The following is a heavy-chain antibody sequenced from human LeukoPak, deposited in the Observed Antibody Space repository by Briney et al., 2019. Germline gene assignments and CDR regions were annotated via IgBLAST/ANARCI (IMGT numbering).Heavy chain of an antibody. CDR1: AHSISSGSSY. V-gene: IGHV4-61*02. D-gene: IGHD3-22*01. CDR2: IHTSGRT. Sequence: SQTLSLTCTLSAHSISSGSSYWSWIRQPAGKGLEWIGRIHTSGRTNYNPSLKSRVTISADTSKNQFSLKLSSVTAADTAVYYCARGVTYYYDSSGYLYWGQGTLVTVSS. J-gene: IGHJ4*02. CDR3: ARGVTYYYDSSGYLY.